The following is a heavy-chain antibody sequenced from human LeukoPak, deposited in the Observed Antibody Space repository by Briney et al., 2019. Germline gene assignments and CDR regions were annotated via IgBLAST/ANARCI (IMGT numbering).Heavy chain of an antibody. V-gene: IGHV3-23*01. J-gene: IGHJ3*02. CDR3: AKDRSKTYYYDSSGYGAFDT. Sequence: GGSLRLSCAASGFTFSSYAMSWVRQAPGKGLEWVSAISGSGGSTYYADSVKGRFTISRDNSKNTLYLQMNSLRAEDTAVYYCAKDRSKTYYYDSSGYGAFDTWGQGTMVTVSS. CDR2: ISGSGGST. D-gene: IGHD3-22*01. CDR1: GFTFSSYA.